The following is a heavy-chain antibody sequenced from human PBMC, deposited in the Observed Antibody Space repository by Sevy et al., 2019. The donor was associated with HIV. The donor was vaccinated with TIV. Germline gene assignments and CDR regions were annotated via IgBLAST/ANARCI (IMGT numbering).Heavy chain of an antibody. CDR1: GFTFSRYS. J-gene: IGHJ4*02. CDR2: IGSTGPTI. V-gene: IGHV3-48*02. CDR3: ARPGSGWFEFDS. Sequence: GESLKISCVASGFTFSRYSMNGVRQAPGKGLEWVSNIGSTGPTIYYADSVKGRFTISRDNAKNSLYLQMNSLREEDTAVYYCARPGSGWFEFDSWGQGTLVTVSS. D-gene: IGHD6-19*01.